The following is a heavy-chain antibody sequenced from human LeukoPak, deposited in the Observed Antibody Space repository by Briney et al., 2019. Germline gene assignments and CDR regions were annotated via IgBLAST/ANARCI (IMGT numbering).Heavy chain of an antibody. Sequence: ASVKVSCKASGYTFTSYGISWVRQAPGQGLEWMGWINPNSGGTNYAQKFQGRVTMTEDTSTDTAYMELSSLRSEDTAVYYCATEFLTGALDYVWGSYRYFDYWGQGTLVTVSS. D-gene: IGHD3-16*02. CDR2: INPNSGGT. V-gene: IGHV1-18*01. CDR1: GYTFTSYG. J-gene: IGHJ4*02. CDR3: ATEFLTGALDYVWGSYRYFDY.